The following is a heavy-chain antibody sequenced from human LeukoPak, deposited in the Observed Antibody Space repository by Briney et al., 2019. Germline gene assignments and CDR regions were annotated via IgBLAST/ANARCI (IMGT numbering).Heavy chain of an antibody. J-gene: IGHJ5*02. V-gene: IGHV3-48*03. Sequence: GGSLRLSCAASGFTVSSYEMNWVRQAPGKGLEWVSYISSSGSTIYYADSVKGRFTISRDNAKNSLYLQMNSLRAEDTAVYYCARDGNCSGGSCSFDPWGQGTLVTVSS. D-gene: IGHD2-15*01. CDR3: ARDGNCSGGSCSFDP. CDR1: GFTVSSYE. CDR2: ISSSGSTI.